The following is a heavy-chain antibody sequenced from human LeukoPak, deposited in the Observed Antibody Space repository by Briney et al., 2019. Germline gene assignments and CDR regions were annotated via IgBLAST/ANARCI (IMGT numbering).Heavy chain of an antibody. V-gene: IGHV3-33*01. CDR3: VGDPPSSGFAFAF. J-gene: IGHJ4*02. CDR2: IWYDGSNE. D-gene: IGHD3-22*01. Sequence: GGSLRLSCATSGFTFNTYGMHWVRQAPGKGLEWVAFIWYDGSNEDYADSVKGRFTISRDNSKNMLYLQMNSLRAEDTAVYYCVGDPPSSGFAFAFWGQGTLVTVSS. CDR1: GFTFNTYG.